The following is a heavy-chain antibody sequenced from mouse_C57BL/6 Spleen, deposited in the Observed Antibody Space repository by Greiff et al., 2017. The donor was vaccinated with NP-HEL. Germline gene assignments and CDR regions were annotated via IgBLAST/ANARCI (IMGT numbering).Heavy chain of an antibody. D-gene: IGHD1-1*01. V-gene: IGHV1-55*01. J-gene: IGHJ4*01. CDR3: AKFITTVVASMDY. Sequence: QVQLQQPGAELVKPGASVKMSCKASGYTFTSYWITWVKQRPGQGLEWIGDIYPGSGSTNYNEKFKSKATLTVDTSSSTAYMQLSSLTSEDSAVYYCAKFITTVVASMDYWGQGTSVTVSS. CDR2: IYPGSGST. CDR1: GYTFTSYW.